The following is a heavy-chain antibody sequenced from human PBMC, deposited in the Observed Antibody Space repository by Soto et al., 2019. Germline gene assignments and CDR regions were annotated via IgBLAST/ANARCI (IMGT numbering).Heavy chain of an antibody. J-gene: IGHJ4*02. CDR3: ARQPDYNILTGYLYYFDY. V-gene: IGHV5-51*01. CDR1: RYSFSSYW. CDR2: VYPGDSDT. Sequence: LKISCKGPRYSFSSYWIGWVRHMPVEGLELMGFVYPGDSDTRYSPSFQGHVTISVDKSISTAYLQWSSLRASDTAMYYCARQPDYNILTGYLYYFDYWGQGTLVTVSS. D-gene: IGHD3-9*01.